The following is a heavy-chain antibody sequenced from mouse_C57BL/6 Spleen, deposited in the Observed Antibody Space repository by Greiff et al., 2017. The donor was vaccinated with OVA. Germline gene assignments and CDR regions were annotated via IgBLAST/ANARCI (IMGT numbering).Heavy chain of an antibody. CDR2: IRSKSNNYAT. CDR1: GFSFNTYA. J-gene: IGHJ4*01. CDR3: VRQSGTGDYYAMDY. V-gene: IGHV10-1*01. D-gene: IGHD4-1*01. Sequence: EVQRVESGGGLVQPTGSLKLSCAASGFSFNTYAMNWVRQAPGKGLEWVARIRSKSNNYATYYADSVKDRFTISRDDSESMLYLQMNNLKTEDTAMYYCVRQSGTGDYYAMDYWGQGTSVTVSS.